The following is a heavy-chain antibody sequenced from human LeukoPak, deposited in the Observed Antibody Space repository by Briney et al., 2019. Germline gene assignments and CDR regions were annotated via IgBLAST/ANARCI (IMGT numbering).Heavy chain of an antibody. D-gene: IGHD2-2*01. CDR1: GGTFSSYA. Sequence: ASVKVSCKASGGTFSSYAISWVRQAPRQGLEWMGRIIPILGIANYAQKFQGRVTIPADKSTSTAYMELSSLRSEDTAVYYCARADCSSTSCYWGMDVWGQGTTVTVSS. CDR3: ARADCSSTSCYWGMDV. J-gene: IGHJ6*02. V-gene: IGHV1-69*04. CDR2: IIPILGIA.